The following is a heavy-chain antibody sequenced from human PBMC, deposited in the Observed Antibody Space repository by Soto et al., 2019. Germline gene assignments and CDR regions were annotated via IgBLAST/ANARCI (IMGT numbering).Heavy chain of an antibody. V-gene: IGHV4-39*02. D-gene: IGHD4-17*01. CDR3: ARRPPTTVTTAYYGMDV. Sequence: NPSETLSLTCTVSGGSISSTKYYWVWIRHPPGKGLEWIGSIYYSGSTYYNPSLKSRLTMSIDTSKNHFSLKLSSVTAADTAVYYCARRPPTTVTTAYYGMDVWGQGTTVTVSS. CDR1: GGSISSTKYY. CDR2: IYYSGST. J-gene: IGHJ6*02.